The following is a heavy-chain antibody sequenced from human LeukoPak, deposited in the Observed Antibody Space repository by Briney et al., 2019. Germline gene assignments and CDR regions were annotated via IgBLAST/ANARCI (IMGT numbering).Heavy chain of an antibody. CDR3: ATHAAQYSTFDC. V-gene: IGHV3-11*03. Sequence: GGSLRLSCAASGFSFSDNYMSWIRQAPGKGLEWVSYISSGSSYTNYAGSVKGRFTISRDNAKNSLFLQMNSLRAEDTAVYYCATHAAQYSTFDCWGQGTLVTVSS. J-gene: IGHJ4*02. CDR1: GFSFSDNY. D-gene: IGHD2/OR15-2a*01. CDR2: ISSGSSYT.